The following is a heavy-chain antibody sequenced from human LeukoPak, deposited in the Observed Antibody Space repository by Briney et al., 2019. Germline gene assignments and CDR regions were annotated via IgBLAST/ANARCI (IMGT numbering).Heavy chain of an antibody. CDR1: GYAFTGYY. CDR2: INPHSGDT. CDR3: VRQTGTTAKEVNWFDP. J-gene: IGHJ5*02. V-gene: IGHV1-2*02. Sequence: ASVKVSCKASGYAFTGYYIHWVRQAPGQGLEWMGWINPHSGDTNYAQKFQGRVTMTRDTSISTAYMELNILSSDDTAVYSCVRQTGTTAKEVNWFDPWGQGTLVTVSS. D-gene: IGHD1-1*01.